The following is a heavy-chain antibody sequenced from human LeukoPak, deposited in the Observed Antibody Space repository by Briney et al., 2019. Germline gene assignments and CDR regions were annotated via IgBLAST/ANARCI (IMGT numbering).Heavy chain of an antibody. CDR1: GGSISSGGYY. D-gene: IGHD2/OR15-2a*01. J-gene: IGHJ6*02. CDR2: IYYSGST. Sequence: SQTLSLTCTVSGGSISSGGYYWSWIRQHPGKGLEWIGYIYYSGSTYYNPSLKSRVTISVDTSKNQFSLKLSSVTAADTAVYYCARGPAILYYYYYGMDVWGQGTTVTVSS. V-gene: IGHV4-31*03. CDR3: ARGPAILYYYYYGMDV.